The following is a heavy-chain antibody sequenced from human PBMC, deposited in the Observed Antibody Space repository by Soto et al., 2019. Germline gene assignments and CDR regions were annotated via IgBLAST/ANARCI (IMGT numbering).Heavy chain of an antibody. CDR2: ISGSGGST. D-gene: IGHD2-2*01. CDR1: GFTFSSYA. CDR3: AIVVVVPAATQRPPLDY. J-gene: IGHJ4*02. Sequence: AGGSLRLSCAASGFTFSSYAMSWVRQAPGKGLEWVSAISGSGGSTYYADSVKGRFTISRDNSKNTLYLQMNSLRAEDTAVYYCAIVVVVPAATQRPPLDYWGQGTLVTVSS. V-gene: IGHV3-23*01.